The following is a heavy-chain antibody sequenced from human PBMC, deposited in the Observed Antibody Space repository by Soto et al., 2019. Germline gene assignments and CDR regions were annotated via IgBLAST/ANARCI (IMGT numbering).Heavy chain of an antibody. Sequence: PGGSLRLSCAASGFSLDSYAMHWVRQAPGEGREWLAVISYDGKNIYYADSVKGRFTISKDNSKNTLYLRLTSLTVEDTATYSWARDYGALPADRFQVWGQGTMGTVSS. V-gene: IGHV3-30*03. J-gene: IGHJ1*01. CDR3: ARDYGALPADRFQV. CDR1: GFSLDSYA. D-gene: IGHD3-10*01. CDR2: ISYDGKNI.